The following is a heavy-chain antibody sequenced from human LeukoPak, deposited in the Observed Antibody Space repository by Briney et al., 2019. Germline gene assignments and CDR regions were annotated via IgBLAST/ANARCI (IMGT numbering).Heavy chain of an antibody. CDR1: GGSISSSSYY. CDR3: ARESYYDYVWGSYRFDY. V-gene: IGHV4-39*02. D-gene: IGHD3-16*02. J-gene: IGHJ4*02. Sequence: SETLSLTCTVSGGSISSSSYYWGWIRQPPGKGLEWIGSIYYSGSTYYNPSLKSRVTISVDTSKNQFSLKLSSVTAADTAEYYCARESYYDYVWGSYRFDYWGQGTLVTVSS. CDR2: IYYSGST.